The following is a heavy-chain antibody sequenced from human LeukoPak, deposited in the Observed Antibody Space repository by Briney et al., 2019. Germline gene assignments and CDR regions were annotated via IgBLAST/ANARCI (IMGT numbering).Heavy chain of an antibody. D-gene: IGHD6-13*01. CDR1: GGSISSSSYY. Sequence: PSETLSLTCTVSGGSISSSSYYWGWIRQPPGKGLEWIGSIYYSGSTYYNPSLKSRVTISVDTSKNQFSLKLSSVTAADTAVYYCAREFPTSSSWYANDWFDPWGQGTLVTVSS. J-gene: IGHJ5*02. CDR3: AREFPTSSSWYANDWFDP. CDR2: IYYSGST. V-gene: IGHV4-39*07.